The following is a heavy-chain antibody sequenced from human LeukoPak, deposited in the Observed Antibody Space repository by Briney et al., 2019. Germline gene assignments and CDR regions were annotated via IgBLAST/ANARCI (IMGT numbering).Heavy chain of an antibody. CDR1: GGTFTDYS. D-gene: IGHD3-22*01. CDR2: ITPILDQV. CDR3: VRSGYSYAWFDP. J-gene: IGHJ5*02. Sequence: GASVKISCKAPGGTFTDYSSSCGRQAPGQGLECMGRITPILDQVNYAPKFQDRVRFTADKPTTTAEMELSSLKFKDTAVYYCVRSGYSYAWFDPWGQGTLVTVSS. V-gene: IGHV1-69*02.